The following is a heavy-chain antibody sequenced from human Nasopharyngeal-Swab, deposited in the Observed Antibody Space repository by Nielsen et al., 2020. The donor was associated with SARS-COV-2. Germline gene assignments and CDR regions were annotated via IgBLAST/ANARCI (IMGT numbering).Heavy chain of an antibody. CDR2: ISYDGSNK. V-gene: IGHV3-30*04. J-gene: IGHJ6*02. Sequence: AGSLRLSCAPSGFTFSSYAMHWVRQAPGKGLEWVAVISYDGSNKYYADSVKGRFTIARDNSKNTLYLQMNSLIAEDTAVYYCARGQNGQQLVSSYYYYGMDVWGQGTTVTVSS. CDR3: ARGQNGQQLVSSYYYYGMDV. D-gene: IGHD6-13*01. CDR1: GFTFSSYA.